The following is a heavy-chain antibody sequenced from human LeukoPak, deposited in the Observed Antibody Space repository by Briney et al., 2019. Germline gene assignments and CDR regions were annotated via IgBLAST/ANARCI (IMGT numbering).Heavy chain of an antibody. V-gene: IGHV3-23*01. CDR2: VTVSGGGT. D-gene: IGHD2-2*01. J-gene: IGHJ5*02. CDR1: GFTFSSDA. Sequence: GGSLRLSCTASGFTFSSDAMSWVRQAPGKGLEWVSTVTVSGGGTYYGDSVKGRFTISRDNAKNSVYLQMNSLRAEDTAVYYCARSRGMVPGASGQGTLVTVSS. CDR3: ARSRGMVPGA.